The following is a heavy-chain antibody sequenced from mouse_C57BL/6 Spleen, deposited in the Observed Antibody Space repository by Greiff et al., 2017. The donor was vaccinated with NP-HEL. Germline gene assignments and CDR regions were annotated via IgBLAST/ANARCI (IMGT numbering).Heavy chain of an antibody. J-gene: IGHJ2*01. CDR3: VRHDYDEGYFDY. D-gene: IGHD2-4*01. Sequence: EVQLVESGGGLVQPKGSLKLSCAASGFSFNTYAMNWVRQAPGKGLEWVARIRSKSNNYATYYADSVKDRFTISRDDSESMLYLQMNNLKTEDTAMYYCVRHDYDEGYFDYWGQGTTLTVSS. CDR1: GFSFNTYA. V-gene: IGHV10-1*01. CDR2: IRSKSNNYAT.